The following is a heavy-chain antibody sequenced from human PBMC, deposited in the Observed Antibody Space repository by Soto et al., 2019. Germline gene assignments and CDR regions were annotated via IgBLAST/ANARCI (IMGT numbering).Heavy chain of an antibody. Sequence: PGESLKISCKGSGYSFTSYWIVWVRQMPGKGLEWMGIIYPGDSDTRYSPSFQGQVTISADKSISTAYLQWSSLNASDTAMYYCARQNYRRWTYYYGLDVWGQGTTVTVSS. V-gene: IGHV5-51*01. D-gene: IGHD1-7*01. CDR1: GYSFTSYW. CDR2: IYPGDSDT. J-gene: IGHJ6*02. CDR3: ARQNYRRWTYYYGLDV.